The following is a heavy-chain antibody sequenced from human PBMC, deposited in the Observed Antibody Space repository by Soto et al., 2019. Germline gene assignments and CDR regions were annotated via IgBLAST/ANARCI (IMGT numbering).Heavy chain of an antibody. Sequence: SETLSLTCSVSGGSINSSSYFWGWVRQPPGKGLEWIGSIYYSGSTNYNPSLKSRVTISVDTSKNQFSLKLSSVTAADTAVYYCAQISSSGYQDWFDPWGQGTLVTVSS. J-gene: IGHJ5*02. CDR3: AQISSSGYQDWFDP. D-gene: IGHD6-6*01. V-gene: IGHV4-39*07. CDR2: IYYSGST. CDR1: GGSINSSSYF.